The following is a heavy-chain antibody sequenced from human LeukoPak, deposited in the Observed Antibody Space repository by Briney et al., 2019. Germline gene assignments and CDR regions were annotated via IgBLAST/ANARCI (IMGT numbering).Heavy chain of an antibody. D-gene: IGHD1-26*01. Sequence: YPGGSLRLSCTASGFPFSDSFMGWMRQPPGKGLEFIAYISSRSTTIYYADSVKGRFTISRDNAKNSVYLQMDSLRVDDTAVFFCAKGSLAVPTTPFDFWGQGTVVTVFS. CDR1: GFPFSDSF. CDR3: AKGSLAVPTTPFDF. CDR2: ISSRSTTI. V-gene: IGHV3-11*01. J-gene: IGHJ4*02.